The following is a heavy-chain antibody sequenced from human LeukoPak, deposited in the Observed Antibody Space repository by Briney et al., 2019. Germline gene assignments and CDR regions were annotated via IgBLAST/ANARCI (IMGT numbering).Heavy chain of an antibody. J-gene: IGHJ4*02. Sequence: GGSLRLSCAASGFTFSDYYMSWIRQAPGKGLEWVSYISSSGSTIYYADSVKGRFTISRDNAKNSLYLQMNSLRAEDTAVYYCARAPYCSSTSCYTGVGENWGQGTLVTVSS. CDR3: ARAPYCSSTSCYTGVGEN. CDR1: GFTFSDYY. D-gene: IGHD2-2*02. V-gene: IGHV3-11*01. CDR2: ISSSGSTI.